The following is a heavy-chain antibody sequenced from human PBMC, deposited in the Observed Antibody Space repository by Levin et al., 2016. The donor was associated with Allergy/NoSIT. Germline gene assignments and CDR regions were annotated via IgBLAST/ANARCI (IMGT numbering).Heavy chain of an antibody. CDR2: IYPDDSET. CDR1: GYSFTTYW. Sequence: GGSLRLSCKASGYSFTTYWIGWVRQMPGKGLEWMGVIYPDDSETTYSPSFQGRVTISVDKSLRTAYLQWSSLKASDTAMYYCARREYSYGGYYDSGMDVWGQGTTVTVSS. D-gene: IGHD5-18*01. CDR3: ARREYSYGGYYDSGMDV. V-gene: IGHV5-51*01. J-gene: IGHJ6*02.